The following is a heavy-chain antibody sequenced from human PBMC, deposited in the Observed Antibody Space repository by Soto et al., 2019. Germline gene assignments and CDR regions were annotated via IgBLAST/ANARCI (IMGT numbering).Heavy chain of an antibody. Sequence: QVHLVESGGGVVQPGRPLRLSCAASGFTFSNNGMHWVRQAPGKGLEWMGVISYEGSEKYYAGSVKGRFTISRDNSKNTLYLQMDTLRAEDTAIYYCVKDKGAAAGFDYWGQGILVTVSS. J-gene: IGHJ4*02. CDR1: GFTFSNNG. CDR3: VKDKGAAAGFDY. CDR2: ISYEGSEK. V-gene: IGHV3-30*18. D-gene: IGHD6-13*01.